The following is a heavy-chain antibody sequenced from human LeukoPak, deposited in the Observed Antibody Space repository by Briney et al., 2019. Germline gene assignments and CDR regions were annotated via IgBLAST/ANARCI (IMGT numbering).Heavy chain of an antibody. J-gene: IGHJ5*02. CDR2: IRYDGSNK. V-gene: IGHV3-30*02. CDR1: GFTFSSYG. CDR3: AKDESNWNYVSWFDP. D-gene: IGHD1-7*01. Sequence: GGSLRLSCAASGFTFSSYGMHWVRQAPGKGLEWVAFIRYDGSNKYYADSVKGRVTISRDNSKNTLYLQMNSLRAEDTAVYYCAKDESNWNYVSWFDPWGQGTLVTVSS.